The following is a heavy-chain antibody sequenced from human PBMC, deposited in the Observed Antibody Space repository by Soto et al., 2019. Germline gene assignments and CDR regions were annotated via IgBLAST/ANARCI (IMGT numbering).Heavy chain of an antibody. CDR3: ARGWVEGLSRQPPTDY. V-gene: IGHV3-74*01. D-gene: IGHD3-3*01. CDR1: GFTFSRYW. J-gene: IGHJ4*02. Sequence: PGGSLRLSCAASGFTFSRYWMHWVRQAPGKGLVWVSRIDCYGSATSQVDSVEGRFTISRDNAKNTLYLQMNSLRAEDTAVYYCARGWVEGLSRQPPTDYWGQGTLVTVSS. CDR2: IDCYGSAT.